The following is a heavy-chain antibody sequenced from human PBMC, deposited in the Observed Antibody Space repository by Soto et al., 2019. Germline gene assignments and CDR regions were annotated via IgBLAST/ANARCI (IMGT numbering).Heavy chain of an antibody. V-gene: IGHV4-31*03. Sequence: SETLSLTCTVSGGSISSGGYYWSWIRQHPGKGLEWIGYIYYSGSTYYNPSLKSRVTISVDTSKNQFSLKLSAVTAADTAVYYCARREGSITMVRGVTYYYYYGMDVWGQGTTVTVSS. J-gene: IGHJ6*02. CDR1: GGSISSGGYY. CDR2: IYYSGST. D-gene: IGHD3-10*01. CDR3: ARREGSITMVRGVTYYYYYGMDV.